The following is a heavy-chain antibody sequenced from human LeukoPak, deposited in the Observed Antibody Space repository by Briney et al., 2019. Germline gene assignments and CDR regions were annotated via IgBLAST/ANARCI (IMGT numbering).Heavy chain of an antibody. CDR2: IYYSGST. CDR1: GGSISSDDYY. CDR3: ARRGSRGNSFDP. Sequence: SETLSLTCTVSGGSISSDDYYWSWIRQPPGKGLEWIGFIYYSGSTYYNPSLKSRVTISVDTSKNQFSLKLSSVTAADTAVYYCARRGSRGNSFDPWGQGTLVTVSS. V-gene: IGHV4-30-4*01. J-gene: IGHJ5*02. D-gene: IGHD1-26*01.